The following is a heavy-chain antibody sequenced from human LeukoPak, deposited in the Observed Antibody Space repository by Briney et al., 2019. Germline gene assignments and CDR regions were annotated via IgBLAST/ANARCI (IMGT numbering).Heavy chain of an antibody. D-gene: IGHD2-21*01. Sequence: GGSLRLSCAASGFTFSKYGIHWVRQAPGKGLEWVAFIFHDGVKDYYADSVKGRFTISRDNSKNTVFLQMNSLRGDDTAVYYCAKDRLAYKYYYYMDVWGKGTAVTVSS. CDR1: GFTFSKYG. CDR3: AKDRLAYKYYYYMDV. CDR2: IFHDGVKD. J-gene: IGHJ6*03. V-gene: IGHV3-30*02.